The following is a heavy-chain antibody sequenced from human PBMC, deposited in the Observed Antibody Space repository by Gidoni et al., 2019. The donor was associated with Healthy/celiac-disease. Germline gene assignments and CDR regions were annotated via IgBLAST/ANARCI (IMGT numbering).Heavy chain of an antibody. J-gene: IGHJ5*02. V-gene: IGHV2-26*01. CDR3: ARIIVVVPAAISQNWFDP. CDR1: GFSLSNARMG. Sequence: QVTLKESGPVLVKPTETLTLTCTVSGFSLSNARMGVSWIRQPPGKALEWLAPIFSNDEKSYTTSLKSRLTISKDTSKSQVVLTMTNMDPVDTATYYCARIIVVVPAAISQNWFDPWGQGTLVTVSS. CDR2: IFSNDEK. D-gene: IGHD2-2*01.